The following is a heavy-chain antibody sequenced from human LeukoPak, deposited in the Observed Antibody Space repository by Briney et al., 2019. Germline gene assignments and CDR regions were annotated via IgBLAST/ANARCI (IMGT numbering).Heavy chain of an antibody. CDR3: TTRLWFGELRSDY. J-gene: IGHJ4*02. CDR2: IKSKTDRGTT. Sequence: VRQXXXXXLEXVGRIKSKTDRGTTDYAAPVKGRFTISRDDSKNTLYLQMNSLKTEDTAVYYCTTRLWFGELRSDYWGQGTLVTVSS. V-gene: IGHV3-15*01. D-gene: IGHD3-10*01.